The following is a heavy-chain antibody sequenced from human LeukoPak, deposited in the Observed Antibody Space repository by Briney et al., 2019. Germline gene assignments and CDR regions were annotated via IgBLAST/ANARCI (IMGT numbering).Heavy chain of an antibody. CDR2: ISSSSSYI. CDR3: ARGEHVDTAMANPLGVYGMDV. D-gene: IGHD5-18*01. CDR1: GFTFSSYS. V-gene: IGHV3-21*01. Sequence: GGSLRLSCAASGFTFSSYSMNWVRQAPGKGLEWVSSISSSSSYIYYADSVKGRFTISRDNAKNSLYLQMNSLRAEDTAVYYCARGEHVDTAMANPLGVYGMDVWGQGTTVTVSS. J-gene: IGHJ6*02.